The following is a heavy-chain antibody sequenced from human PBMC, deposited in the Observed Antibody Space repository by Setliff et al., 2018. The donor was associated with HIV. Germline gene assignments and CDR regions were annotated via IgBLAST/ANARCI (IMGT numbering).Heavy chain of an antibody. Sequence: GGSLRLSCAASGFTFSSYGMHWVRQAPGKGLEWVAVIWYDGSNKYYADSLQGRFTISRDDSKNSVYLQMNTLGAEDTAVYYCARGQFRLRPDSLDLWGQGTLVTVSS. CDR1: GFTFSSYG. CDR2: IWYDGSNK. CDR3: ARGQFRLRPDSLDL. J-gene: IGHJ4*03. D-gene: IGHD2-21*01. V-gene: IGHV3-33*01.